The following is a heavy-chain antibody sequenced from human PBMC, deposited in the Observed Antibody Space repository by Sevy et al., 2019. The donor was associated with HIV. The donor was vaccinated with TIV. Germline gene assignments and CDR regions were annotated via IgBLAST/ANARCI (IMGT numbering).Heavy chain of an antibody. CDR1: GFAFSTHA. J-gene: IGHJ4*01. CDR2: ISYEGTET. CDR3: ARDGGYSIKWYPLY. V-gene: IGHV3-30-3*01. D-gene: IGHD1-26*01. Sequence: GGSLRLSCAASGFAFSTHAMHWVRQAPGKGLEWVAVISYEGTETFHAASVEGRFTISRDNSKNMLSLQINSLKPEDTAESYCARDGGYSIKWYPLYWGHGTLVTVSS.